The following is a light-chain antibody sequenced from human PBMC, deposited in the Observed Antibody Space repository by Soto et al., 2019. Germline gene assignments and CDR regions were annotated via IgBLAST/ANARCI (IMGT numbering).Light chain of an antibody. CDR2: GNS. Sequence: QSVLTQPPSVSGAPGQRVTISCTGSSSNIGAGYDVHWYLHLPGTAPKLLIFGNSHRPSGVPDRFSASKSGTSASLAITGIQDEDEADYYCQSYANTLSGVVFGGGTKLTVL. CDR3: QSYANTLSGVV. CDR1: SSNIGAGYD. J-gene: IGLJ2*01. V-gene: IGLV1-40*01.